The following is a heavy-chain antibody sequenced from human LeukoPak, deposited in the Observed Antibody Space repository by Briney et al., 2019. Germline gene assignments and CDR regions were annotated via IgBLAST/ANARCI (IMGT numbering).Heavy chain of an antibody. V-gene: IGHV4-38-2*02. D-gene: IGHD2-15*01. CDR3: ARDPYCSGGSCYPFDS. CDR2: IHHSGNT. J-gene: IGHJ4*02. Sequence: SETLSLTCAVSGYSINSGYYWGWIRQPPGKGLEWIGSIHHSGNTYYNPSLKGRVTMSIDTSGNQFSLRLSSVTATDTAVYYCARDPYCSGGSCYPFDSWGPGTQVTVSS. CDR1: GYSINSGYY.